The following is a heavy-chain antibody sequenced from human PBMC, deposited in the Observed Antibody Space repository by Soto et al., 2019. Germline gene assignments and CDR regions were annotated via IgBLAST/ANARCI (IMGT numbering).Heavy chain of an antibody. V-gene: IGHV2-5*02. Sequence: QITLKESGPTLAKPTQTLTLTCTFSGFSLSTTGVGVGWIRQPPGKALEWLALIYWDDDKRYSPSLKSRVTITKDTSKNQVVLTMTNMDPVDTATYYCARLLWFGELFWGQGTLVTVSS. D-gene: IGHD3-10*01. J-gene: IGHJ4*02. CDR1: GFSLSTTGVG. CDR2: IYWDDDK. CDR3: ARLLWFGELF.